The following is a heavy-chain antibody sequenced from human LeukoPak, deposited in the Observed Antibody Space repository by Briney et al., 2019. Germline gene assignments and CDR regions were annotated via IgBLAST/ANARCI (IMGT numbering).Heavy chain of an antibody. J-gene: IGHJ4*02. D-gene: IGHD3-16*01. CDR1: GGSISSSSYY. CDR2: IYYSGST. CDR3: ARRSQWESSNFDY. V-gene: IGHV4-39*01. Sequence: SETLSLTCTVSGGSISSSSYYWGWIRQPPGKGLEWIGSIYYSGSTYYNPSLKSRVTISVDTSKNQFSLKLSSVTAADTAVYYCARRSQWESSNFDYWGQGTLVTVSS.